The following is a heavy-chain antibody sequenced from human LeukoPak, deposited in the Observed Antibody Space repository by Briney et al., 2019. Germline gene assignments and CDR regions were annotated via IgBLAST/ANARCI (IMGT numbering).Heavy chain of an antibody. V-gene: IGHV2-5*01. CDR2: IYWNDDK. J-gene: IGHJ3*02. Sequence: SGPTLVTPTQTLTLTCTFSGFSLITSGLGVGWIRQPPGKALECLALIYWNDDKRYSPSLKSRLTITKDTSKNQVVLTLTNMDPVDTATYYCAHRLPSGGSYDAFDIWGQGTMVTVSS. CDR1: GFSLITSGLG. D-gene: IGHD1-26*01. CDR3: AHRLPSGGSYDAFDI.